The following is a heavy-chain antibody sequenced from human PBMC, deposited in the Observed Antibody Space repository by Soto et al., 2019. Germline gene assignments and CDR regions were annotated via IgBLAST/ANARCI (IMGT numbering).Heavy chain of an antibody. CDR2: IYSGGST. Sequence: GGSLRLSCAASGFTVSSNYMSWVRQAPGKGLEWVSVIYSGGSTYYADSVKGRFTISRHNSKNTLYLQMNSLRAEDTAVYYCARGVLWFGELIGQPYYYYMDVWGKGTTVTVSS. J-gene: IGHJ6*03. CDR1: GFTVSSNY. D-gene: IGHD3-10*01. V-gene: IGHV3-53*04. CDR3: ARGVLWFGELIGQPYYYYMDV.